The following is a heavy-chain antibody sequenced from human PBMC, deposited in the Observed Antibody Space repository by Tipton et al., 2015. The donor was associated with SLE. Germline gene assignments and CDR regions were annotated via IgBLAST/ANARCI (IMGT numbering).Heavy chain of an antibody. Sequence: TLSLTCTVSDGSISSYYWSWIRQPPGKGLEWIGYIYYSGSTYYNPSLKGRVTMSVDTSENQFSLKVHSVTAADTAVYYCARGSATWGSHWFDPWGQGTPVTISS. D-gene: IGHD7-27*01. CDR1: DGSISSYY. CDR2: IYYSGST. V-gene: IGHV4-59*12. J-gene: IGHJ5*02. CDR3: ARGSATWGSHWFDP.